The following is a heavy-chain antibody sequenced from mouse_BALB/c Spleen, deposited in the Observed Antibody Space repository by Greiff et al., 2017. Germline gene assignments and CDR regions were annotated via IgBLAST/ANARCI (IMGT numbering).Heavy chain of an antibody. CDR1: GFSLTSYG. CDR2: IWAGGST. Sequence: QVQLQQSGPGLVAPSQSLSITCTVSGFSLTSYGVHWVRQPPGKGLEWLGVIWAGGSTNYNSALMSRLSISKDNSKSQVFLKMNSLQTDDTAMYYCAREGGTSQFIFDYWGQGTTLTVSS. V-gene: IGHV2-9*02. J-gene: IGHJ2*01. D-gene: IGHD1-1*01. CDR3: AREGGTSQFIFDY.